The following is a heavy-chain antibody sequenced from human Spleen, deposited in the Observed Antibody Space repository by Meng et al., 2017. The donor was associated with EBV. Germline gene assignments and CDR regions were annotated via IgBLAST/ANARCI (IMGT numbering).Heavy chain of an antibody. Sequence: QVSLNECVLTPVQPTQTLTLICTLSGFSLSTSEVGVGVGWIRQPPGKALEWLALIYWDDDKRYSPSLKSRLTITKDTSKNQVVLRITNMDPVDTATYYCARAGLYDGSSGYAVGFDYWGQGTLVTVSS. V-gene: IGHV2-5*02. CDR2: IYWDDDK. J-gene: IGHJ4*02. CDR3: ARAGLYDGSSGYAVGFDY. D-gene: IGHD3-22*01. CDR1: GFSLSTSEVGVG.